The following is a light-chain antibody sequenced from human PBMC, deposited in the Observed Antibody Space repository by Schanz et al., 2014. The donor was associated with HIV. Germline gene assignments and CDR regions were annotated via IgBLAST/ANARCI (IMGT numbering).Light chain of an antibody. Sequence: QSVLAQPPSVSGAPGQRVTISCTGSSSNIGANYDVHWYQLLPGSAPKLLIFDNTNRPSGVPARFSGSKSGSSASLAISGLQAEDEADYFCATWDISLNGPVFGGGTKLTVL. J-gene: IGLJ2*01. CDR3: ATWDISLNGPV. V-gene: IGLV1-40*01. CDR2: DNT. CDR1: SSNIGANYD.